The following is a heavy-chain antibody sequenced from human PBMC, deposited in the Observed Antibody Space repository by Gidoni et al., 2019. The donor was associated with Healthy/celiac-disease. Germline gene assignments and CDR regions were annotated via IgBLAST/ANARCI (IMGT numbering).Heavy chain of an antibody. D-gene: IGHD3-9*01. Sequence: VQLLEHEGGLVQLGGYLTLSCVASCFTFSIYAMSWVRHAPGKGMCLVSAIGGGGSSTYYADSVKGRFTISRDNSKNTLYLQMNSLRAEDTAIYYCAKDMPSTFAIFFPFDYWGQGTLVTVSS. CDR2: IGGGGSST. CDR3: AKDMPSTFAIFFPFDY. CDR1: CFTFSIYA. V-gene: IGHV3-23*01. J-gene: IGHJ4*02.